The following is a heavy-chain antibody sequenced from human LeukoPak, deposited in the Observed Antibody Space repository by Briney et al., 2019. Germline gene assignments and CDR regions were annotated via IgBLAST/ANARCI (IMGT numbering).Heavy chain of an antibody. Sequence: DSVKGRFTISRDNAKNSLYLQMNSLRAEDTAVYYCARGTTGSYYFDYWGQGTLVTVS. CDR3: ARGTTGSYYFDY. D-gene: IGHD1-1*01. J-gene: IGHJ4*02. V-gene: IGHV3-7*04.